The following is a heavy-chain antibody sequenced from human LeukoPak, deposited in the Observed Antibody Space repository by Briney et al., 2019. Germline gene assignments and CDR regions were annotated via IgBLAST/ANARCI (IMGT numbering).Heavy chain of an antibody. J-gene: IGHJ4*02. CDR1: GYTFTSYY. Sequence: ASVKVSCKASGYTFTSYYMHWVRQAPGQGLEWMGIINPSGGSTSYAQKFQGRVTMTRDMSTSTVYMELSSLRSEDTAVYYCARCVGDYVSLHLNLFQPYYFDYWGQGTLVTVSS. D-gene: IGHD4-17*01. CDR3: ARCVGDYVSLHLNLFQPYYFDY. CDR2: INPSGGST. V-gene: IGHV1-46*01.